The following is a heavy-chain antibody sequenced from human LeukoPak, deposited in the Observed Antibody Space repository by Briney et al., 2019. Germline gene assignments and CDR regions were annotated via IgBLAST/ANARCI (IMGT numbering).Heavy chain of an antibody. CDR1: GYTFTNYD. CDR2: MNPKSGNA. J-gene: IGHJ5*02. D-gene: IGHD2-2*01. V-gene: IGHV1-8*03. Sequence: ASVRVSCKASGYTFTNYDINWVRQASGQGLEWMGWMNPKSGNAGYSQKFQDRVTLTRDTSISTSYMELSSLRSEDAAVYYCARVPAARNTPLDPWGQGTLVTVSS. CDR3: ARVPAARNTPLDP.